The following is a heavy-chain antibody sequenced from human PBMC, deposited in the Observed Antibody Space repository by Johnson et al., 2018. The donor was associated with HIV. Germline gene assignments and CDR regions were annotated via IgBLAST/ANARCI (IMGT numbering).Heavy chain of an antibody. CDR1: GFTFSSYG. D-gene: IGHD2-2*01. J-gene: IGHJ3*02. CDR3: ARASHYADAFDI. V-gene: IGHV3-30*02. Sequence: QVQLVESGGGVVQPGGSLRLSCAASGFTFSSYGMHWVRQAPGKGLEWVAFIRYDGSNKYYADSVKGRFTISRDNGKTSLYLQMNSLRVDETALYYCARASHYADAFDIWGQGTMVTVSS. CDR2: IRYDGSNK.